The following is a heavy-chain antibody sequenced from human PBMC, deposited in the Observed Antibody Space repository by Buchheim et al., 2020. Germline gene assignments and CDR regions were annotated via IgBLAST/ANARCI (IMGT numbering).Heavy chain of an antibody. CDR1: GFTFSGSA. J-gene: IGHJ6*03. D-gene: IGHD3-3*01. V-gene: IGHV3-73*02. Sequence: EVQLVESGGGLVQPGGSLKLSCAASGFTFSGSAMHWVRQASGKGLEWGGRIRSKDNSYEQAYAASVKGRFTISSDESKNTAYLQMNSLKTKDTAVYYCTRHLYGENFWYMDVWGKGTT. CDR2: IRSKDNSYEQ. CDR3: TRHLYGENFWYMDV.